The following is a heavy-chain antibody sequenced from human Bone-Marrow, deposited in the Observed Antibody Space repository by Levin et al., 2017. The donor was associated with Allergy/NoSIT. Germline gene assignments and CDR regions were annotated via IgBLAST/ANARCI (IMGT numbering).Heavy chain of an antibody. CDR1: GFTLRSYA. J-gene: IGHJ3*02. Sequence: PGGSLRLSCAASGFTLRSYAMSWVRQAPGTGLEWVSATGGSGDSTYYADSVKGRFTISRDNSKNTLYLQMNTLRAEETAIYYCARSPDTSGYFNDAFDIWGQGTMVTVSS. V-gene: IGHV3-23*01. D-gene: IGHD3-22*01. CDR3: ARSPDTSGYFNDAFDI. CDR2: TGGSGDST.